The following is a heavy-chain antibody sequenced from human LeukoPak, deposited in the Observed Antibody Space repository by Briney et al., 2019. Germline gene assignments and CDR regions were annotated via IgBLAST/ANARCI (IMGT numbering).Heavy chain of an antibody. CDR2: INSDGSST. J-gene: IGHJ4*02. D-gene: IGHD5-12*01. Sequence: GGSLRLSCAASGFTFSSHWMHWVRQAPGKGLVWVSRINSDGSSTSYADSVKGRFTISRDNAKNTLYLQMNSLRVEDTAVYYCATASANSGYGVDYWGQGTLVTVSS. V-gene: IGHV3-74*01. CDR3: ATASANSGYGVDY. CDR1: GFTFSSHW.